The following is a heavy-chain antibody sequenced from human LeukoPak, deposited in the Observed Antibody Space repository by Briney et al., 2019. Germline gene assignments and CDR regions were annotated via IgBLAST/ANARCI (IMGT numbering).Heavy chain of an antibody. CDR1: GFTFSSYG. Sequence: QPGRSLRLSCAASGFTFSSYGMHWVRQAPGKGLEWVAVISYDGSNKYYADSVKGRFTISRDNSKNTLYLQMNSLRAEDTAVYYCAATYTIFGVVIYWGQGTLVTVSS. D-gene: IGHD3-3*01. J-gene: IGHJ4*02. V-gene: IGHV3-30*03. CDR2: ISYDGSNK. CDR3: AATYTIFGVVIY.